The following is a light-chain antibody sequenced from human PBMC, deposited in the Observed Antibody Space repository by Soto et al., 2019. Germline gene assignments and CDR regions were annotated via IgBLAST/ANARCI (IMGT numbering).Light chain of an antibody. V-gene: IGLV1-47*01. Sequence: QSVLTQPPSASGTPGQRVTISCSGSSSNIGSNYVYWYQQLPGTAPKLLIYRNNQRPSGVPDRFSGSKSGTSASLAISGLRSEEEADYYCAAWDDSHYVFGTGTKVTVL. J-gene: IGLJ1*01. CDR3: AAWDDSHYV. CDR1: SSNIGSNY. CDR2: RNN.